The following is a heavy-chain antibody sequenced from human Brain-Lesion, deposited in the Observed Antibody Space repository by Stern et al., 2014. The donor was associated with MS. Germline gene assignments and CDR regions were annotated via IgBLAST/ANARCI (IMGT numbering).Heavy chain of an antibody. CDR2: IYASGTT. V-gene: IGHV3-53*04. D-gene: IGHD5-12*01. CDR1: GLTVANEY. Sequence: EEHLVESGGGLVQPGGSLRLSCAASGLTVANEYMSWVRQAPGKGPEWVSLIYASGTTAYADSVKGRFIISRHNSENTLSLQMNSLRPEDTAVYYCAREGGDDDDYYGLDVWGPGTTVTVSS. CDR3: AREGGDDDDYYGLDV. J-gene: IGHJ6*02.